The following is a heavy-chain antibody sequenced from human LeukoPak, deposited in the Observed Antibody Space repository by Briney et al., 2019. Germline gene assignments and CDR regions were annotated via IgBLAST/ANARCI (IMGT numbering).Heavy chain of an antibody. V-gene: IGHV4-4*07. CDR3: AGYYGDWGPYYYYYYYMDV. J-gene: IGHJ6*03. Sequence: PSETLSLTCTVSGGSISSYYWSWIRQPAGKGLEWIGRIYTSGSTNYNPSLKSRVTMSVDTSKNQFSLKLSSVTAADTAVYYCAGYYGDWGPYYYYYYYMDVWGKGTTVTVSS. CDR1: GGSISSYY. D-gene: IGHD4-17*01. CDR2: IYTSGST.